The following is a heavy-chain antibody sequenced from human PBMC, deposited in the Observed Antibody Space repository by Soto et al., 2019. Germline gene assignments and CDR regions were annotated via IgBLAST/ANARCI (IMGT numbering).Heavy chain of an antibody. CDR3: AKDLYGSGSYGSPAYYYYGMDV. J-gene: IGHJ6*02. Sequence: PGGSLRLSCAASGFTFSSYAMSWVRQAPGKGLEWVSAISGSGGSTYYADSVKGRFTISRDNSKNTLYLQMNSLRAEDTAVYYCAKDLYGSGSYGSPAYYYYGMDVWGQGTTVTVSS. V-gene: IGHV3-23*01. CDR1: GFTFSSYA. D-gene: IGHD3-10*01. CDR2: ISGSGGST.